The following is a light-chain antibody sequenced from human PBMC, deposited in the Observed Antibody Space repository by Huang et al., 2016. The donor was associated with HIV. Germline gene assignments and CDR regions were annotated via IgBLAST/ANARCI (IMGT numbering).Light chain of an antibody. CDR1: QSVLSRPSNNTY. CDR2: WAS. CDR3: QQYFISPPT. Sequence: DIVMTQSPDSLAVSLGERATINCKSSQSVLSRPSNNTYLAWYQQRPGKSPTLLIYWASTRQPGVPDQFSGSGSGTHFTLTISSLQAEDVAFYYCQQYFISPPTFGQGTKLEI. V-gene: IGKV4-1*01. J-gene: IGKJ2*01.